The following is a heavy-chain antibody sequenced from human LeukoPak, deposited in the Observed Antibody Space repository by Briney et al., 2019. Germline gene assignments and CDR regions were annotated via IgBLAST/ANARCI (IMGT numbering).Heavy chain of an antibody. CDR2: LSSSSSYI. V-gene: IGHV3-21*04. CDR1: GIPFSSYS. J-gene: IGHJ4*02. Sequence: GALEPSFGASGIPFSSYSMNWGRPAPGKGAEWGLSLSSSSSYIYYADSVKGRFTISRDSAKNSLYLQMNSLRAEDTAVYYCAKDKSHYYDSSGYGDYWGQGTLVTVSS. D-gene: IGHD3-22*01. CDR3: AKDKSHYYDSSGYGDY.